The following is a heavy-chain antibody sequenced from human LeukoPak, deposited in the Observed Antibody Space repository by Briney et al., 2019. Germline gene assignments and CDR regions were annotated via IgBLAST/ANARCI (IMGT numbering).Heavy chain of an antibody. J-gene: IGHJ4*02. CDR3: ARDRWSMSWRD. Sequence: SETLSLTCTVSGGSISSYYWSWIRQPPGKGLEWIGYIYYSGSTNYNPSLKSRVTISVDTSKNQFSLKLSSVTAADTAVYYCARDRWSMSWRDWGQGTLVTVSS. CDR2: IYYSGST. CDR1: GGSISSYY. D-gene: IGHD2-8*02. V-gene: IGHV4-59*01.